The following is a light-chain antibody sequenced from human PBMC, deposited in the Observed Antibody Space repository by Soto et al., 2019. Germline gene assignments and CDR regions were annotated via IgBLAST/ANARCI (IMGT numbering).Light chain of an antibody. V-gene: IGKV2-28*01. CDR3: MQPLENFRT. CDR2: LGS. CDR1: QSLLHSNGYNY. J-gene: IGKJ1*01. Sequence: IVMTQSPLSLPVTPGEPASISCRSSQSLLHSNGYNYLDWYLQKPGQSPQLLIYLGSNRASGVPDRFSGSGSGTDFTLRISRVEAEDVGVYYCMQPLENFRTFGQGTKVDIK.